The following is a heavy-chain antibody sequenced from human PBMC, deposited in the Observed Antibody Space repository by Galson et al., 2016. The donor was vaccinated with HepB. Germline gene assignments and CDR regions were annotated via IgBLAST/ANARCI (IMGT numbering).Heavy chain of an antibody. V-gene: IGHV4-61*02. J-gene: IGHJ4*02. CDR2: INSSGST. CDR1: GGSISRGSYY. CDR3: AVDTTGYYFFDY. Sequence: TLSLTCTVSGGSISRGSYYWNWIRQPAGRGLEWIGRINSSGSTNSNPSLKSRVTISADASKNQFSLKLSSVTAADTAVYYCAVDTTGYYFFDYWGQGTLVTVSS. D-gene: IGHD3-22*01.